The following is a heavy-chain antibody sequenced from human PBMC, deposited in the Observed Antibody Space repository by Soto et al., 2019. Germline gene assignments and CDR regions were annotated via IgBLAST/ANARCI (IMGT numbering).Heavy chain of an antibody. Sequence: VASVKVSCKASGGTFSSYAISWVRQAPGQGLEWMGGIIPIFGTANYAQKFQGRVTITADESTSTAYMELSSLRSEETAVYYCATEYCSGGSCYPAGYNWFGPWGQGTLVTVSS. CDR2: IIPIFGTA. V-gene: IGHV1-69*13. J-gene: IGHJ5*02. CDR3: ATEYCSGGSCYPAGYNWFGP. D-gene: IGHD2-15*01. CDR1: GGTFSSYA.